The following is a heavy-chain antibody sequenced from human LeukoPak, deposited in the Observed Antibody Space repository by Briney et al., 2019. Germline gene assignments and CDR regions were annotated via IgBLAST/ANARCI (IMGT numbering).Heavy chain of an antibody. V-gene: IGHV3-30*02. CDR2: IRYDGSNK. Sequence: SGGSLRLSCAASGFTFSSYGMHWVRQAPGKGLVGVAFIRYDGSNKYYADSVKGRFTISRDNSKNTLYLQMNSLRAEDTAVYDCESKDIVVVPAGRDRYFDLWGRGTLVTVSS. J-gene: IGHJ2*01. CDR3: ESKDIVVVPAGRDRYFDL. D-gene: IGHD2-2*01. CDR1: GFTFSSYG.